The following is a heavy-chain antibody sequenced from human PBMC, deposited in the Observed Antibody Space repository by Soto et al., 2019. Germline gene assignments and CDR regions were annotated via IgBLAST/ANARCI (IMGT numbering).Heavy chain of an antibody. Sequence: EVQLVESRGGLVQPGGFLKLSCAASGFTFSGSAVHWVRQASGKGLEWVGRIRSKANNYATAYAASVQGRFTIFRDDLKNTAYLQMNSLKTEDTAVYYCTNPQVYYGMDVWGQGTTVTVSS. CDR2: IRSKANNYAT. J-gene: IGHJ6*02. CDR1: GFTFSGSA. V-gene: IGHV3-73*02. CDR3: TNPQVYYGMDV.